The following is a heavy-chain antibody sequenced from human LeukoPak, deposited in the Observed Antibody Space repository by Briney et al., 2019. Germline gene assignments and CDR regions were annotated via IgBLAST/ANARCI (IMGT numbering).Heavy chain of an antibody. D-gene: IGHD3-10*01. CDR2: ISGSGGST. J-gene: IGHJ5*02. V-gene: IGHV3-23*01. Sequence: GGSLRLSCAASGFTFSSYAMSWVRQAPGKGLEWVSVISGSGGSTYYADSVKGRFTISRDNSKNTLYLQMNSLRAEDTAVYYCAKGSYYYGSGRGTFDPWGQGTLVTVSS. CDR1: GFTFSSYA. CDR3: AKGSYYYGSGRGTFDP.